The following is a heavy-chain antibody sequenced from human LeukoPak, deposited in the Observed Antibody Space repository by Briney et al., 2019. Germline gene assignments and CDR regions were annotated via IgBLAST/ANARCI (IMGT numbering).Heavy chain of an antibody. V-gene: IGHV3-21*01. CDR1: GFTVSSNY. J-gene: IGHJ4*02. D-gene: IGHD2-21*01. CDR2: ISSSRSRI. CDR3: VRGGGSIPFDY. Sequence: GGSLRLSCAASGFTVSSNYMSWVRQAPGKGLEWVSSISSSRSRIFYADSVEGRFTFSRDNAKNSLYLQMNSLRVEDTAVYYCVRGGGSIPFDYWGQGTLVTVSS.